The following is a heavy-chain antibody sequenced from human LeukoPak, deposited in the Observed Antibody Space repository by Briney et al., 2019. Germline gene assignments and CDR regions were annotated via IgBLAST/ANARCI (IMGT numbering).Heavy chain of an antibody. CDR1: GLTFSGYS. V-gene: IGHV3-48*04. J-gene: IGHJ3*01. CDR2: ISSGSSTM. Sequence: GGSLRLSCAASGLTFSGYSMNWVRHAPGKGLDWVSYISSGSSTMYYADSVKGRFTISRDNAKNSLYLQMNILRAEDTAVYYCARGRTAGRCAFDFWGPGRMVIVSS. CDR3: ARGRTAGRCAFDF. D-gene: IGHD4-17*01.